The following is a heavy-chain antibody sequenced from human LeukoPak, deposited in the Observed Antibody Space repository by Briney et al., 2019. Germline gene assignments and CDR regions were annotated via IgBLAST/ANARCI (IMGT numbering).Heavy chain of an antibody. V-gene: IGHV4-59*01. CDR2: IYYSGST. CDR1: GGSISSYY. CDR3: ARLYSSSLGRVFDY. Sequence: PSETLSLTCTVSGGSISSYYWSWIRQHPGKGLEWIGYIYYSGSTNYSPSLKSRVTISVDTSKNQFSLKLSSVTAADTAVYYCARLYSSSLGRVFDYWGQGTLVTVSS. D-gene: IGHD6-13*01. J-gene: IGHJ4*02.